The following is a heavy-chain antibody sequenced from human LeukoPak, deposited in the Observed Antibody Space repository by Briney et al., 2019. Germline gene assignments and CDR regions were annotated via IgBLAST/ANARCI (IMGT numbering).Heavy chain of an antibody. V-gene: IGHV4-59*01. CDR3: AGSGGGSTLDFDY. J-gene: IGHJ4*02. D-gene: IGHD3-10*01. CDR2: ISYSGST. Sequence: SETLSLTCTVSGGSISSYYWSWIRQPPGKGLEWIGYISYSGSTNCNPSLKSRVTISVDTSKNQFSLKLSSVTAADTAVYYCAGSGGGSTLDFDYWGQGTLVTVSS. CDR1: GGSISSYY.